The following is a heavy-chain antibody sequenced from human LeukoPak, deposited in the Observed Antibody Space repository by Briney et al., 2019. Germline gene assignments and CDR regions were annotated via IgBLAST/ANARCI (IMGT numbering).Heavy chain of an antibody. CDR2: IYYSGST. Sequence: SETLSLTCTVSGGSISSSSYYWGWIRQPPGKGLEWIGSIYYSGSTYFNPSLMSRVTISVDTSKNQFSLKLSSVTAVDTAVYYCARHELRFLEWLFPSNWFDPWGQGTLVTVSS. D-gene: IGHD3-3*01. V-gene: IGHV4-39*01. J-gene: IGHJ5*02. CDR1: GGSISSSSYY. CDR3: ARHELRFLEWLFPSNWFDP.